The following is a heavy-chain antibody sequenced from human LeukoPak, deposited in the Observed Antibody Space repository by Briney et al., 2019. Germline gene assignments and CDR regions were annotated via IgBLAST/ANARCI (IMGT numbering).Heavy chain of an antibody. J-gene: IGHJ3*02. Sequence: PGGSLRLSCAASGVTVSSNYISWVRQAPGKGLEWVSVIYSDGRTYYTDSVKGRFTISRDNSKNTRYLQMNSLRAEDTAVYYCARSRAGSGSYFGAFDIWGQGTMVTVSS. CDR1: GVTVSSNY. CDR2: IYSDGRT. D-gene: IGHD3-10*01. V-gene: IGHV3-53*01. CDR3: ARSRAGSGSYFGAFDI.